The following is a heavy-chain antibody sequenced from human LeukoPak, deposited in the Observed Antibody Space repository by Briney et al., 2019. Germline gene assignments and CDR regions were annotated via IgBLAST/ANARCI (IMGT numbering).Heavy chain of an antibody. CDR1: GFTFSSYA. Sequence: GGSLRLSCAASGFTFSSYAMSWVPQAPGKGLEWVSAISGRGGSTYYADSVKGRFTISRDNSKNTLYLQMNSLRAEDTAVYYCARVDIVATDEYYFDYWGQGTLVTVSS. V-gene: IGHV3-23*01. D-gene: IGHD5-12*01. J-gene: IGHJ4*02. CDR3: ARVDIVATDEYYFDY. CDR2: ISGRGGST.